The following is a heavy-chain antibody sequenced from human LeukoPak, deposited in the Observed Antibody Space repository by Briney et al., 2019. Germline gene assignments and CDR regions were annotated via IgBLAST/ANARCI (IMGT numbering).Heavy chain of an antibody. CDR3: ARGGDYGGPLGFGY. CDR1: GGSFSGYY. J-gene: IGHJ4*02. CDR2: INHSGST. Sequence: PSETLSLTCAVYGGSFSGYYWSWIRQPPGKGLEWIGEINHSGSTNYNPSLKSRVTISVDTSKNQFSLKLSSVTAADTAVYYCARGGDYGGPLGFGYWGQGTLVTISS. V-gene: IGHV4-34*01. D-gene: IGHD4-23*01.